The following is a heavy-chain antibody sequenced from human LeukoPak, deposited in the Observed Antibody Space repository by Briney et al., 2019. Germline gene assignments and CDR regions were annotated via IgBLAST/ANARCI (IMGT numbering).Heavy chain of an antibody. CDR2: ISDTGKVV. CDR1: GFNFGDFA. V-gene: IGHV3-23*01. Sequence: PGGSLRLSCIVSGFNFGDFAMRWVRQVRGRGPEFVSSISDTGKVVFYRDSVRGRATVSRDNSRSTLYLQLSDVRGDDTAVYYCDNGEWWGPGTQVVVSS. J-gene: IGHJ4*02. D-gene: IGHD3-3*01. CDR3: DNGEW.